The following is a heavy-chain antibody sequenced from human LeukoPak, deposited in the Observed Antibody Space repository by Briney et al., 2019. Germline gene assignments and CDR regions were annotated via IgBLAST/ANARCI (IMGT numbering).Heavy chain of an antibody. CDR2: ISSNGGST. J-gene: IGHJ4*02. D-gene: IGHD1-26*01. CDR1: GFTFSSYA. V-gene: IGHV3-64*01. Sequence: GGSLRLSCAASGFTFSSYAMHWVRQAPGKGLEYVSAISSNGGSTYYANSVKGRFTISRDNSKNTLYLQMGSLRAEDMAVYYCARVTASFSGSYDVWGQGTLVTVSS. CDR3: ARVTASFSGSYDV.